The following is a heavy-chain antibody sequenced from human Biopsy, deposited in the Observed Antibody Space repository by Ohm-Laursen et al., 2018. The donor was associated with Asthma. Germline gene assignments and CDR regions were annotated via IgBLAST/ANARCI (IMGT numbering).Heavy chain of an antibody. CDR3: ARERAGYYGSGSYLGY. CDR1: GGSVSSGSYY. V-gene: IGHV4-61*01. J-gene: IGHJ4*02. D-gene: IGHD3-10*01. CDR2: IYYSGST. Sequence: VTLSLTCTVSGGSVSSGSYYWSWIRQPPGKVLEWIGYIYYSGSTNYNPSLKSRVTISVDTSKNQFSLKLSSVTAADTAVYYCARERAGYYGSGSYLGYWGQGTPVTVSS.